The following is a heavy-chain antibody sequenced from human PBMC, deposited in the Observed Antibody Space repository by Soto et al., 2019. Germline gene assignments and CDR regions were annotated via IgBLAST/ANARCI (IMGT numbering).Heavy chain of an antibody. Sequence: ASVKVSCKASGYTFTSYCISWVRQAPGQGLEWMGWISAYNGNTNYAQKLQGRVTMTTDTSTSTAYMELRSLRSDDTAVYYCATGPPYYYDRGYYYGMDVWGQGTTVTVSS. CDR2: ISAYNGNT. D-gene: IGHD3-22*01. CDR3: ATGPPYYYDRGYYYGMDV. CDR1: GYTFTSYC. J-gene: IGHJ6*02. V-gene: IGHV1-18*04.